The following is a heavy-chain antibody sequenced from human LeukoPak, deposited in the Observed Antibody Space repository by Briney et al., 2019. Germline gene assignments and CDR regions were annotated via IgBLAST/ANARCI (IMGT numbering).Heavy chain of an antibody. J-gene: IGHJ4*02. D-gene: IGHD6-13*01. CDR2: AYRTSRWYN. CDR3: ARDLPPGAAGVTGPFDY. V-gene: IGHV6-1*01. Sequence: SQTLSLTCAISGDSVSSNSAAWNWIRQSPSRGLEWLGRAYRTSRWYNDYAVSVKSRITINPDTSKNQFSLQLSSVTPEDTAVYYCARDLPPGAAGVTGPFDYWGQGTLVTVSA. CDR1: GDSVSSNSAA.